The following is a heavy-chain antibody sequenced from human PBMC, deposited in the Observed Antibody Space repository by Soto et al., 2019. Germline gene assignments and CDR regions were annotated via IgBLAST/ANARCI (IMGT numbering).Heavy chain of an antibody. V-gene: IGHV1-2*02. Sequence: ASVKVSCKASGYTFTGYYMHWVRQAPGQGLEWMGWINPNSGGTNYAQKFQGRVTMTRDTSISTAYMELSRLRSDDTAVYYCARGPLRSRKTGLEFNWFDPWGQGTLVTVSS. CDR2: INPNSGGT. CDR3: ARGPLRSRKTGLEFNWFDP. J-gene: IGHJ5*02. D-gene: IGHD1-1*01. CDR1: GYTFTGYY.